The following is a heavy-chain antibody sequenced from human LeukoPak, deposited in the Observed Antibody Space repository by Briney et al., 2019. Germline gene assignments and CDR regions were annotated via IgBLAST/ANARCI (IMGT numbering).Heavy chain of an antibody. CDR3: ARGPTPLDYYDSSGFSP. J-gene: IGHJ5*02. V-gene: IGHV1-69*04. CDR2: IIPILGIA. Sequence: ASVKVSCKASGGTFSSYAISWVRQAPGQGLEWMGRIIPILGIANYAQKFQGRVTITADKSTSTAYMELSSLRSEDTAVYYCARGPTPLDYYDSSGFSPWGQGTLVTVSS. CDR1: GGTFSSYA. D-gene: IGHD3-22*01.